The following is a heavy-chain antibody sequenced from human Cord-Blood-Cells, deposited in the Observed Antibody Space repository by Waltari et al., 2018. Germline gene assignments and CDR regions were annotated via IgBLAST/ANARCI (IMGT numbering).Heavy chain of an antibody. CDR1: GGTFSSYA. CDR3: AREPTGRAYSSSYWYFDL. J-gene: IGHJ2*01. V-gene: IGHV1-69*06. Sequence: QVQLVQSGAEVKKPGSSVKVSCTASGGTFSSYAISWVRQAPGHGLEWMGGIIPIFGTANYAQKFQGRVTITADKSTSTAYMELSSLRSEDTAVYYCAREPTGRAYSSSYWYFDLWGRGTLVTVSS. D-gene: IGHD6-6*01. CDR2: IIPIFGTA.